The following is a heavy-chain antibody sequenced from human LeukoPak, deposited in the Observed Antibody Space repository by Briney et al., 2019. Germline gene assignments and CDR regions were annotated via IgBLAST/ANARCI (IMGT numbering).Heavy chain of an antibody. V-gene: IGHV3-48*03. CDR1: GFTFSSYE. D-gene: IGHD3-10*01. J-gene: IGHJ4*02. Sequence: PGGSLRLSCAASGFTFSSYEMNWVRQAPGKGLEWVSYISSSGSPKYYADSVKGRLTISRDNAKNSLYLQINSLRAEDTAVYYCARDLGLSGSYFDYWGLGTLVTVSS. CDR2: ISSSGSPK. CDR3: ARDLGLSGSYFDY.